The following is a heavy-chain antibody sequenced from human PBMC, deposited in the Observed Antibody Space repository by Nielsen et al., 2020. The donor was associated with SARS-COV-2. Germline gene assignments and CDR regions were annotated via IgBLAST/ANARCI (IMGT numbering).Heavy chain of an antibody. CDR1: GYSFSRYP. CDR2: INTNTGNP. J-gene: IGHJ5*02. CDR3: ARDGYRRRAAAGTFDP. V-gene: IGHV7-4-1*02. Sequence: ASVKVSCKASGYSFSRYPMNWVRQAPGQGLEWMGWINTNTGNPTYAQGFTGRFVFSLDTSVSTAYLQISSLKAEDTAVYYCARDGYRRRAAAGTFDPWGQGTLVTVSS. D-gene: IGHD6-13*01.